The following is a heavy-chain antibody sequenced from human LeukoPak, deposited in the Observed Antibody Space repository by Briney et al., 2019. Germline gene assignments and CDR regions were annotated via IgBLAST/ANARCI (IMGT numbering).Heavy chain of an antibody. CDR1: GYTFTGYY. D-gene: IGHD1-26*01. J-gene: IGHJ5*02. V-gene: IGHV1-2*02. CDR3: TRSGSYQMGNWFDP. CDR2: INPNSGGT. Sequence: GASVKVSCKASGYTFTGYYMHWVRQAPGQGLEWMGWINPNSGGTNYAQKFQGRVTMTRDTSISTAYMELSRLGSDDTAVYYCTRSGSYQMGNWFDPWGQGTLVTVSS.